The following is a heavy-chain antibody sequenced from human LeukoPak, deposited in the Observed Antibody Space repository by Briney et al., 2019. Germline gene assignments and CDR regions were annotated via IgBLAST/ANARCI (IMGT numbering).Heavy chain of an antibody. V-gene: IGHV1-2*02. CDR2: INPNSGGT. D-gene: IGHD6-19*01. Sequence: ASVKVSCKASGYTFTGYYMHWVRQAPGQGLEWMGWINPNSGGTNYAQKFQGRVTMTRDTSISTAYMELSRLRSDDTVVYYCATGINYNSGWYGSFDSWGQGSLVTVSS. CDR1: GYTFTGYY. CDR3: ATGINYNSGWYGSFDS. J-gene: IGHJ4*02.